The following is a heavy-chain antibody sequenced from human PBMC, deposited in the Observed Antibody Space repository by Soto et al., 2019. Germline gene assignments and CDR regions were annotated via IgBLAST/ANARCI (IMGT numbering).Heavy chain of an antibody. V-gene: IGHV1-69*01. CDR2: IIPIFGTA. D-gene: IGHD1-7*01. Sequence: QVQLVQSGAEVKKPGSSVKVSCKASGGTFSSYAISWVRQAPGQGLEWMGGIIPIFGTANYAQKFQGRVTITADESTSTAYMELSSMRSEDTAVYYCARGYGTTIFYYYYGMDVWGQGTTVTVSS. CDR1: GGTFSSYA. CDR3: ARGYGTTIFYYYYGMDV. J-gene: IGHJ6*02.